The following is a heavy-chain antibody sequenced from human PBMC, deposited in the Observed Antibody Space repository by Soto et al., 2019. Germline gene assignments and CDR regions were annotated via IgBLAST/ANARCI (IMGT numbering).Heavy chain of an antibody. J-gene: IGHJ6*02. CDR3: AREGIVVVPAAIRGYYYYYGMDV. D-gene: IGHD2-2*02. CDR2: ISAYNGNT. CDR1: CYTFTSYG. Sequence: SVKVSFKASCYTFTSYGISWVRQAPGQGLEWMGWISAYNGNTNYAQKLQGRVTMTTDTSTSTAYMELRSLRSDDTAVYYCAREGIVVVPAAIRGYYYYYGMDVWGQGTTVTVSS. V-gene: IGHV1-18*01.